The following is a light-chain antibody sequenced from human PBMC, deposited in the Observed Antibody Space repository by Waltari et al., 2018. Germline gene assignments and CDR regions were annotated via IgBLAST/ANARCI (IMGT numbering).Light chain of an antibody. J-gene: IGLJ3*02. V-gene: IGLV7-43*01. CDR3: LLGDGGARGV. Sequence: QTVVTQEPSLTVSPGGTVTLTCTSSTGTVTSGYYPHWFQQKPGQSPRALIFSTSNKHSGTRAQCSGGILGGKETLTVSGVQAEDEAEYVCLLGDGGARGVFGGGTKVA. CDR1: TGTVTSGYY. CDR2: STS.